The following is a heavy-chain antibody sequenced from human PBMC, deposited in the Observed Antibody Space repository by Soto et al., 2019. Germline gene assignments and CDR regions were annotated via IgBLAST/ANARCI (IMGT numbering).Heavy chain of an antibody. Sequence: SETLSLTCSVSGGSISSSSYYWGWIRQPPGKGLEWIGSIYYSGSTYYNPSLKSRVTISVDTSKNQFSLKMSSVTSADTAVYYCARARITMIVVVANPGAFDIWGQGTMVT. CDR3: ARARITMIVVVANPGAFDI. V-gene: IGHV4-39*01. CDR2: IYYSGST. J-gene: IGHJ3*02. CDR1: GGSISSSSYY. D-gene: IGHD3-22*01.